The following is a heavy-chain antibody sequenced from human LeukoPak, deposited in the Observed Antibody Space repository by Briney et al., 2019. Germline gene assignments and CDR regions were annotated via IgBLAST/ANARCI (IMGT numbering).Heavy chain of an antibody. D-gene: IGHD4-17*01. J-gene: IGHJ4*02. CDR3: ATLYGDYGY. Sequence: ASVKVSCKASEYIFTGYYMHWVRQAPGQGLEWMGRINPNNGATNYAQKFQGRVTITGDTSINTAYMELSSLRSEDTAVYYCATLYGDYGYWGQGTLVTVSS. CDR1: EYIFTGYY. CDR2: INPNNGAT. V-gene: IGHV1-2*06.